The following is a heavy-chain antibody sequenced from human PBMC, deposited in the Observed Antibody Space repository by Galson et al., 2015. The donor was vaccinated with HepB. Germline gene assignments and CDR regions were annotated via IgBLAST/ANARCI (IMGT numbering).Heavy chain of an antibody. Sequence: SLRLSCAVSGFTYNNYWMSWVRQAPGRGLEWVANIKQDGSEKYYVDSVEGRFTVSRDNAKNSLYLQMNSLRAEDTAFYYCAKDVNRYTSGWLVGWGQGTLVTVSS. V-gene: IGHV3-7*03. J-gene: IGHJ4*02. D-gene: IGHD6-19*01. CDR3: AKDVNRYTSGWLVG. CDR1: GFTYNNYW. CDR2: IKQDGSEK.